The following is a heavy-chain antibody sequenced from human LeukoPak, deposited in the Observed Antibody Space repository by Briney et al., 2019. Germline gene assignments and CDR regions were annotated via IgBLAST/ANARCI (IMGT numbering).Heavy chain of an antibody. J-gene: IGHJ6*02. Sequence: GGSLRLSYAASGFTFSSYWMSWVRQAPGKGLEWVANIKQDGSEKYYVDSVKGRFTISRDNAKNSLYLQMNSLRAEDTAVYYCARSVTSGTYYYYYYGMDVWGQGTTVTVSS. D-gene: IGHD1-1*01. CDR1: GFTFSSYW. CDR3: ARSVTSGTYYYYYYGMDV. CDR2: IKQDGSEK. V-gene: IGHV3-7*03.